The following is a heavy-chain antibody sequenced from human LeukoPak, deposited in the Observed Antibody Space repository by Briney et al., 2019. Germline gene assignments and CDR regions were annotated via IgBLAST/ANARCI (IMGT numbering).Heavy chain of an antibody. Sequence: PGGSLRLSCAASGFTFSSSAMHWVRQAPGKGLEYVSAISSNGGSTYYANSVKGRFTISRDNSKNTLYLQMGSLRAEDMAVYHCARVGDLDAFGIWGQGTMVTVSS. V-gene: IGHV3-64*01. D-gene: IGHD3-16*01. J-gene: IGHJ3*02. CDR2: ISSNGGST. CDR1: GFTFSSSA. CDR3: ARVGDLDAFGI.